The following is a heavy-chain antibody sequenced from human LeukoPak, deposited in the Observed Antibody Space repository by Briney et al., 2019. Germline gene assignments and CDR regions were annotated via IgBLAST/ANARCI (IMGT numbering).Heavy chain of an antibody. Sequence: SVKVSCKASGGTFSSYGISWVRQAPGQGLEWMGGIIPIFGTANYAQKFQGRVTITADESTSTAYMELSSLRSEDTAVYYCASTGENPPAATLYGMDVWGQGTTVTVSS. V-gene: IGHV1-69*13. CDR3: ASTGENPPAATLYGMDV. D-gene: IGHD2-15*01. CDR2: IIPIFGTA. J-gene: IGHJ6*02. CDR1: GGTFSSYG.